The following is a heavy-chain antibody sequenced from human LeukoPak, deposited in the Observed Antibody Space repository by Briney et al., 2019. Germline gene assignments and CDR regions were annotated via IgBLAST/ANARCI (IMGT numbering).Heavy chain of an antibody. J-gene: IGHJ6*02. CDR2: INPNSGGT. V-gene: IGHV1-2*02. CDR1: GYTFTDYF. Sequence: GASVKVSCKTSGYTFTDYFVHWVRQAPGQGLEWVGWINPNSGGTEYAQKFLGRVTMTRDTSISTAYMELSRLRSDDTAVYFCAREYYYDSSGYSVDYYYYGIDVWGQGTTVTVSS. CDR3: AREYYYDSSGYSVDYYYYGIDV. D-gene: IGHD3-22*01.